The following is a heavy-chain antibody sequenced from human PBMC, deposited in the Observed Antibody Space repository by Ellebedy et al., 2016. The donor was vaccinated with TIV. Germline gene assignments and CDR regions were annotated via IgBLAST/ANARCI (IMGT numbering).Heavy chain of an antibody. D-gene: IGHD3-22*01. CDR2: IIPIFVTP. CDR3: AGFSEGSSGPDY. CDR1: GCTFTNYA. Sequence: AASVKVSCKASGCTFTNYAINWVRQAPGQGLEWMGGIIPIFVTPNYARKFQGRVTITADESTRTAYMEMSGLGSEDTAVYYCAGFSEGSSGPDYWGQGTLVTVSS. J-gene: IGHJ4*02. V-gene: IGHV1-69*13.